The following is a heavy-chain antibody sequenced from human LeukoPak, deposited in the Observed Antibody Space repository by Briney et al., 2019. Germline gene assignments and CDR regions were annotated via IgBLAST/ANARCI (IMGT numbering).Heavy chain of an antibody. V-gene: IGHV3-48*01. CDR2: ISSSSSTI. CDR1: GFTFSSYS. Sequence: PGGSLRLSCAASGFTFSSYSMNWVRQAPGKGLEWVSYISSSSSTIYYADSVKGRFTISRDNAKNSLYLQMNSLRAEDTAVYYCARDMLGWNDEGEDYWGQGTLVTVSS. J-gene: IGHJ4*02. CDR3: ARDMLGWNDEGEDY. D-gene: IGHD1-1*01.